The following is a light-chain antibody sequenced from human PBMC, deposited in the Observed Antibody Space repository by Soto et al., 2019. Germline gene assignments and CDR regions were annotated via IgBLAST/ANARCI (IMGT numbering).Light chain of an antibody. CDR3: QTYTSFPWT. J-gene: IGKJ1*01. V-gene: IGKV1-5*03. Sequence: DIQMSQTPSTLSASVGDRVTITCRASQSISSWLAWYQQKPGKDPKLPIYKVSSLESVVPYRFSGSGSGTEFTLPISSLQPDDFATYYCQTYTSFPWTFGQGTKVEIK. CDR1: QSISSW. CDR2: KVS.